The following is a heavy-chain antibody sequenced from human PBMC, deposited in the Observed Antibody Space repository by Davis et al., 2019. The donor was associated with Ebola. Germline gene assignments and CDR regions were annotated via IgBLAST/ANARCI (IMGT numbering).Heavy chain of an antibody. V-gene: IGHV1-18*01. CDR1: GYTFTSYG. CDR2: ISAYNGNT. CDR3: ARDAPAIIAAAGDWFDP. Sequence: ASVKVSCKASGYTFTSYGISWVRQAPGQGLEWMGWISAYNGNTNYAQKLQGRVTMTTDTSTSTAYMELRSLRSDDTAVYYCARDAPAIIAAAGDWFDPWGQGTLVTVSS. D-gene: IGHD6-13*01. J-gene: IGHJ5*02.